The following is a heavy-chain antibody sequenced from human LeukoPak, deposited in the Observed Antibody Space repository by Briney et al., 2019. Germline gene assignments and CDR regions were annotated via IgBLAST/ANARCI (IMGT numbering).Heavy chain of an antibody. Sequence: PSETLSLTCTVSGGSISSYYWSWIRQPPGKGLEWIGRIQTNGNTNYNPSLESRLTMSVDTSKNQISLKLTSMTAADTAVYYCATSGSTYGYTYWGQGTQVTVSS. D-gene: IGHD3-16*01. V-gene: IGHV4-4*07. CDR1: GGSISSYY. J-gene: IGHJ4*02. CDR3: ATSGSTYGYTY. CDR2: IQTNGNT.